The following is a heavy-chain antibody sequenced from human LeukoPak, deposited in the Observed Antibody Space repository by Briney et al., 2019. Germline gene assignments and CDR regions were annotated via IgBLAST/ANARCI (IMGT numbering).Heavy chain of an antibody. D-gene: IGHD2-2*01. Sequence: GASVKVSCKASGYTFTGYYTHWVRQAPGQGLEWMGWINPNSGGTNYAQKFQGRVTMTRDMSISTVYMELSRLRSDDTAVYYCARVPHCTSTSCYIPDYWGQGTLVTVSS. CDR1: GYTFTGYY. J-gene: IGHJ4*01. CDR2: INPNSGGT. CDR3: ARVPHCTSTSCYIPDY. V-gene: IGHV1-2*02.